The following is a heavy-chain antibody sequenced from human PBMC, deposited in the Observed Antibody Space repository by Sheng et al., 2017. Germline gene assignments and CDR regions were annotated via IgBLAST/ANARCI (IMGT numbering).Heavy chain of an antibody. V-gene: IGHV1-18*01. CDR3: IKEAGGTWFDP. D-gene: IGHD2-8*02. CDR2: INPRNGDT. CDR1: GYNFIRYG. Sequence: QVQLVQSGIEVEKPGASVKVSCKAVGYNFIRYGISWVRQAPGQGPEWVGWINPRNGDTNYAQKFQDRVTMTTDSTTSTASLELRSLRYDDTAVYYCIKEAGGTWFDPWGQGTLVTVSS. J-gene: IGHJ5*02.